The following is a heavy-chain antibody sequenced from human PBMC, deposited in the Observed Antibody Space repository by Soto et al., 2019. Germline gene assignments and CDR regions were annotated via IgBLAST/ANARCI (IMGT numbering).Heavy chain of an antibody. CDR2: ISYDGSNK. J-gene: IGHJ5*02. V-gene: IGHV3-30-3*01. Sequence: GGSLRLSCAASGFTFSSYAMHWVRQAPGKGLEWVAVISYDGSNKYYADSVKGRFTISRDNSKNTLYLQMNSLRAEDTAVYYCAREDIAAAGPNWFDPWGQGTLVTVSS. D-gene: IGHD6-13*01. CDR1: GFTFSSYA. CDR3: AREDIAAAGPNWFDP.